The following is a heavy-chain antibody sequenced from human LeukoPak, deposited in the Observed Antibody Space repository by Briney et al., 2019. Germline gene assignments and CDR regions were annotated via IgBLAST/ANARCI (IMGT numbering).Heavy chain of an antibody. D-gene: IGHD3-22*01. Sequence: GRSLRLSCVASGFTFKSYGMHWVRQAPGKGLEWVAVIWNDGSYKYYADSVKGRFTISKDNSKNTLYLQMDSLRAEDTAVYYCAKDVDSRGYDYWGQGTLVTVSS. J-gene: IGHJ4*02. CDR1: GFTFKSYG. CDR3: AKDVDSRGYDY. V-gene: IGHV3-33*06. CDR2: IWNDGSYK.